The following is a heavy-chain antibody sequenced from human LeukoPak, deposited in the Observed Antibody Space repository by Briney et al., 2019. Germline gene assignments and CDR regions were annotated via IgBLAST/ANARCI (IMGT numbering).Heavy chain of an antibody. J-gene: IGHJ6*02. CDR1: GFTFSDYY. D-gene: IGHD6-13*01. Sequence: PGGSLRLSCAASGFTFSDYYMSWIRQAPGKGLEWVSYISSSGSTIYYADSVKGRFTISRDNAKNSLYLQMNSPRAEDTAVYYCASYDSSRRCGMDVWGQGTTVTVSS. CDR3: ASYDSSRRCGMDV. CDR2: ISSSGSTI. V-gene: IGHV3-11*01.